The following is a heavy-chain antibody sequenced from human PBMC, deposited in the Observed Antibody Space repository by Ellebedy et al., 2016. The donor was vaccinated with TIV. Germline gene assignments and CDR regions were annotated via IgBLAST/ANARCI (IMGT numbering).Heavy chain of an antibody. CDR1: GFTFSSFA. V-gene: IGHV3-23*01. Sequence: GESLKISCAASGFTFSSFAMTWVRQAPGKGLEWVSTISHTGTRTYYTDSVEGRFIISSDTSRKTLYLQMNGLRVEDTAIYYCAKGRGGGSDSSAPRYYFDYWGLGTLVTVSS. CDR3: AKGRGGGSDSSAPRYYFDY. J-gene: IGHJ4*02. D-gene: IGHD3-22*01. CDR2: ISHTGTRT.